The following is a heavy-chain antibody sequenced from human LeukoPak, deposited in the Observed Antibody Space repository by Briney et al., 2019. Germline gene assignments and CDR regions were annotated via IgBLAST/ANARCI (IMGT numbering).Heavy chain of an antibody. CDR1: GGSFNAYY. CDR2: INHRGDT. CDR3: ARGPTISETGYFDY. D-gene: IGHD1-1*01. Sequence: PSETLSLTCAVYGGSFNAYYWSWIRQSPGKGLEWTAEINHRGDTNYNPSVKSRVTISVDTSKNQFSLKVNSLTAADTAVYYCARGPTISETGYFDYWGQGTLVTVSS. J-gene: IGHJ4*03. V-gene: IGHV4-34*01.